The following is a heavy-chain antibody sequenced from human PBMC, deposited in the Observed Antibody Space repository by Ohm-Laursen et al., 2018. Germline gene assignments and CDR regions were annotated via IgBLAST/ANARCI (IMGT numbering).Heavy chain of an antibody. V-gene: IGHV1-8*02. CDR2: MNPNSGNT. Sequence: ASVKVSCKASGYTFTTYDITWVRQAAGQGPEWMGWMNPNSGNTGYAQKFRDRVTMTSNTSISTAYMELYGLTSEDTAAYYCARAVRNQLVSDYWGQGTLVTVSS. CDR1: GYTFTTYD. J-gene: IGHJ4*02. D-gene: IGHD1-1*01. CDR3: ARAVRNQLVSDY.